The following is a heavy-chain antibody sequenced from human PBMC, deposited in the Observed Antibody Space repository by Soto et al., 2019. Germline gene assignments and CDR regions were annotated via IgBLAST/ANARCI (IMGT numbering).Heavy chain of an antibody. CDR2: ISGSGGTT. V-gene: IGHV3-23*01. CDR3: AKSPLSTTIGFDY. J-gene: IGHJ4*02. D-gene: IGHD3-3*01. CDR1: GFIFSNYS. Sequence: PGGALRLSCAASGFIFSNYSMTWVRQAPGKGLERVSTISGSGGTTYYTDSVKGRFTISRDNSKNTLYLQMDSLTAEDTAVYYCAKSPLSTTIGFDYWGQGTLVTVSS.